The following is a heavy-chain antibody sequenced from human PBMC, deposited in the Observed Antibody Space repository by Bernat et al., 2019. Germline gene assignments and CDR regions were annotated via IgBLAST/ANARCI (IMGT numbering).Heavy chain of an antibody. J-gene: IGHJ4*02. CDR3: ARDGDYYDSSGYLDY. CDR1: GFTFSSYG. CDR2: IWYDGSNK. V-gene: IGHV3-33*01. Sequence: QVQLVESGGGVVQPGRSLRLSCAASGFTFSSYGMHWVRQAPGKGLEWVAVIWYDGSNKYYADSVKGRFTISRDNSKNTLYLQMNNLRAEDTAVYYCARDGDYYDSSGYLDYWGQGTLVTVPS. D-gene: IGHD3-22*01.